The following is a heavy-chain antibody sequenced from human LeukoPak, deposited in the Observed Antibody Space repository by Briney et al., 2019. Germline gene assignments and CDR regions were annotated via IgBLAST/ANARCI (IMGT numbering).Heavy chain of an antibody. V-gene: IGHV4-59*01. CDR1: GGSISSYY. Sequence: PSETLTLTCTVSGGSISSYYWSWIRQPPGKGLEWIGYIYYSGSTNYNPSLKSRVTISVDTSKNQSSLKLSSVTAADTAVYYCARDTALSRTTVTTHYYYYGMDVWGQGTTVTVSS. D-gene: IGHD4-17*01. CDR3: ARDTALSRTTVTTHYYYYGMDV. CDR2: IYYSGST. J-gene: IGHJ6*02.